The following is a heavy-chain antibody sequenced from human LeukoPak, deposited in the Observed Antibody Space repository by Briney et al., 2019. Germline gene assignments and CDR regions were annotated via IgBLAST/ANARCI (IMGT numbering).Heavy chain of an antibody. CDR1: GFTFSSYA. CDR2: MGGSGDSP. V-gene: IGHV3-23*01. Sequence: PGGSLRLSCKASGFTFSSYAMTWVRQAPGKGLEWVSAMGGSGDSPKYADSVKGRFIMSRDSSRNTVYLQMNRLRPDDTAVYYCARDWSADYWGQGTLVTVSS. CDR3: ARDWSADY. J-gene: IGHJ4*02.